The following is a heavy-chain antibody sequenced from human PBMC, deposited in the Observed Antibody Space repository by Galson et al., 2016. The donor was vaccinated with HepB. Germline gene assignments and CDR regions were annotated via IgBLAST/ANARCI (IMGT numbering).Heavy chain of an antibody. J-gene: IGHJ4*02. D-gene: IGHD5-24*01. CDR1: GDSISSSLYY. Sequence: SETLSLTCIVSGDSISSSLYYWGYIRQPPGKGLEWIGTIFYSGNTYYNPSLKSRVTISVDTSKNQFSMKLTSVTAADTAIYYCARLTPDGYNLYFHYWGQGGLVTVSS. CDR2: IFYSGNT. V-gene: IGHV4-39*01. CDR3: ARLTPDGYNLYFHY.